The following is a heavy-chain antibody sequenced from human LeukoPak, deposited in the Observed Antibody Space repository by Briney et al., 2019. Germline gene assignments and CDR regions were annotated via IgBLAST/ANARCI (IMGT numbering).Heavy chain of an antibody. V-gene: IGHV1-2*02. CDR1: GYTFTNYG. J-gene: IGHJ4*02. CDR2: INPNSGGT. Sequence: ASVKVSCKTSGYTFTNYGVSWVRQAPGQGLEWMGWINPNSGGTNYAQKFQGRVTMTRDTSISTAYMELSRLRSDDTAVYYCARDPWRRYFDWFTQIDYWGQGTLVTVSS. CDR3: ARDPWRRYFDWFTQIDY. D-gene: IGHD3-9*01.